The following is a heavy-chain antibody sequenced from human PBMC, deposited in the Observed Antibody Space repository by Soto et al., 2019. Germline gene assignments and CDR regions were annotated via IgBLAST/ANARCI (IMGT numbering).Heavy chain of an antibody. Sequence: PGGSLRLSCAASGFTFSSYAMTWVRQVPGKGLEYVSSITGSGAGTFYADSVKGRFTISRDSSKSTLYLQLSSLRADDTAIYFCAKDPNGDYVGAFESWGQGS. CDR2: ITGSGAGT. D-gene: IGHD4-17*01. CDR3: AKDPNGDYVGAFES. V-gene: IGHV3-23*01. J-gene: IGHJ4*02. CDR1: GFTFSSYA.